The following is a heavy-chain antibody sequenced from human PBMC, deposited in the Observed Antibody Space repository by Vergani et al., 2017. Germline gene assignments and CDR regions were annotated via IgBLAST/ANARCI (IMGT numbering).Heavy chain of an antibody. D-gene: IGHD6-13*01. CDR2: ISSSSSYI. CDR1: GFTFSSYS. CDR3: ARAYSSSWSFFDY. Sequence: EVQLLESGGNLIQPGGSLRLSCGASGFTFSSYSMNWVRQAPGKGLEWVSSISSSSSYIYYADSVKGRFTISRDNAKNSLYLQMNSLRAEDTAVYYCARAYSSSWSFFDYWGQGTLVTVSS. J-gene: IGHJ4*02. V-gene: IGHV3-21*01.